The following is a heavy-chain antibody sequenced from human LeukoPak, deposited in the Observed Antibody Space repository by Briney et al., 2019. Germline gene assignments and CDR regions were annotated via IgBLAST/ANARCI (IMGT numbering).Heavy chain of an antibody. J-gene: IGHJ4*02. CDR1: GFTFDDYA. V-gene: IGHV3-9*01. Sequence: GGSLRLSCAASGFTFDDYAMHWVRQAPGKGLEWVSGISWNCGSIGYADSVKGRFTISRDNAKNSLYLQMNSLRAEDTALYYCAKDMEAVAVYYFDYWGQGTLVTVSS. CDR3: AKDMEAVAVYYFDY. D-gene: IGHD6-19*01. CDR2: ISWNCGSI.